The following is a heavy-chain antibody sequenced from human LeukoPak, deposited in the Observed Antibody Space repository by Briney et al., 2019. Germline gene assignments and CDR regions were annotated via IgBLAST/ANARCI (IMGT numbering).Heavy chain of an antibody. J-gene: IGHJ4*02. D-gene: IGHD2-8*01. CDR2: MNPNSGNT. Sequence: ASVKVSCKASGYTFTSYDINWVRQATGQGLEWMGWMNPNSGNTGYAQKLQGRVTMTTDTSTSTAYMELRSLRSDDTAVYYCARVPPVDGVLMVYAGHLDYWGQGTLVTVSS. CDR1: GYTFTSYD. V-gene: IGHV1-8*01. CDR3: ARVPPVDGVLMVYAGHLDY.